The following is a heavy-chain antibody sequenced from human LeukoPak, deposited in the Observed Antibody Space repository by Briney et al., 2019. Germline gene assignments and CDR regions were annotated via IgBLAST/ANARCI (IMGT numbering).Heavy chain of an antibody. Sequence: GGSLRLSCAASGFTFDDYAMHWVRQAPGKGLEWVSLISGDGSSTYYADSVKGRFTISRDNSKNSLYLQMNSLRTEDTALYYCAKESGSYYYFDYWGQGTLVTVSS. CDR3: AKESGSYYYFDY. CDR2: ISGDGSST. V-gene: IGHV3-43*02. D-gene: IGHD1-26*01. CDR1: GFTFDDYA. J-gene: IGHJ4*02.